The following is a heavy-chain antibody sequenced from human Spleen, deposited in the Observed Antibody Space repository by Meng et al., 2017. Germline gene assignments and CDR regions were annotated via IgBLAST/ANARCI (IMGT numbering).Heavy chain of an antibody. CDR1: SGSFSGYY. CDR3: AREVGKATAGGGYWYFDI. Sequence: QGPPQTCVVCVLYPSGSPSFTCVFISGSFSGYYLCCIPQPPWKGLEWLGETNDSGLTNYYPSLKSRVTISIDTSNNHFSLKLSSVTAADAAVYFCAREVGKATAGGGYWYFDIWGRGTLVTVSS. CDR2: TNDSGLT. D-gene: IGHD6-13*01. V-gene: IGHV4-34*01. J-gene: IGHJ2*01.